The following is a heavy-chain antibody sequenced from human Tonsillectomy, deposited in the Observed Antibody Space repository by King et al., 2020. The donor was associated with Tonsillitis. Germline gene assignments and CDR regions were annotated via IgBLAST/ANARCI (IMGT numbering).Heavy chain of an antibody. J-gene: IGHJ6*02. CDR1: GYTFTGYY. CDR3: AGQSSNYYASSYYDLDV. Sequence: VQLVQSGAEVKKPGASVKVSCKASGYTFTGYYMHWVRQAPGQGLEWMGWINPNSGGTNYAQNFQGRVTMTRDTSISTAYMELSRLRSDDTAVYYCAGQSSNYYASSYYDLDVWGQGTTVTVSS. D-gene: IGHD3-22*01. CDR2: INPNSGGT. V-gene: IGHV1-2*02.